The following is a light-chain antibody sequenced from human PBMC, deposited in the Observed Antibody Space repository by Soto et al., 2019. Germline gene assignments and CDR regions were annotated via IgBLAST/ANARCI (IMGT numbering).Light chain of an antibody. V-gene: IGLV1-47*01. CDR3: AGWDDSLSGVV. CDR1: SSNIGSNY. Sequence: QAVVTQPPSASGTPGQRVTISCSGSSSNIGSNYVYWYQQVPGTAPKLLIYRNNQRPSGVPDRFSGSKSGTSASLAISGLRSEDEADYYCAGWDDSLSGVVFGGGTKVTVL. J-gene: IGLJ2*01. CDR2: RNN.